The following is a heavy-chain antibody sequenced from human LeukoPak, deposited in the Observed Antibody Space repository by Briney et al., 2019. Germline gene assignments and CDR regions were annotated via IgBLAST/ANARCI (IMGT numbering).Heavy chain of an antibody. CDR2: INPSGGST. V-gene: IGHV1-46*01. J-gene: IGHJ4*02. D-gene: IGHD6-13*01. CDR1: GYTFTSYY. CDR3: ARESSWEHFDY. Sequence: GASVKVSCKASGYTFTSYYMHWVRQPPGQGLEWMGIINPSGGSTSYAQKFQGRVTMTRDTSTSTVYMGLSSLRSEDTAVYYCARESSWEHFDYWGQGTLVTVSS.